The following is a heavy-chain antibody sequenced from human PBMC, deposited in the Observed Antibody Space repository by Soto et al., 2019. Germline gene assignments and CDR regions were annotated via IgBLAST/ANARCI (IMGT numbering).Heavy chain of an antibody. CDR3: ARAAIHAHQLDGHPPTSQTLDY. D-gene: IGHD1-26*01. CDR2: IDRSGNT. J-gene: IGHJ4*02. CDR1: GESFSGYF. Sequence: SETLSLTCAVYGESFSGYFWSWIRQPPGEGLEWIGEIDRSGNTNHNPSLKSRVTISVDTSKNQFSLRLSSMTAADTAVYFCARAAIHAHQLDGHPPTSQTLDYWGQGTLVTVSS. V-gene: IGHV4-34*01.